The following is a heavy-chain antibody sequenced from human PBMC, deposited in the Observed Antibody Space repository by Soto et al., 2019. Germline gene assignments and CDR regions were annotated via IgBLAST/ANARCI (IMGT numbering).Heavy chain of an antibody. D-gene: IGHD4-4*01. CDR1: GFTFSSYS. Sequence: EVQLVESGGGLVKPGGSLRLSCAASGFTFSSYSMNWVRQAPGKGLEWVSSISSSSSYIYYTDSVKGRFTISRDNAKNSLYLQMNSLRAEDTAVYYCARTTVTTGGMDVWGQGTTVTVSS. V-gene: IGHV3-21*01. J-gene: IGHJ6*02. CDR3: ARTTVTTGGMDV. CDR2: ISSSSSYI.